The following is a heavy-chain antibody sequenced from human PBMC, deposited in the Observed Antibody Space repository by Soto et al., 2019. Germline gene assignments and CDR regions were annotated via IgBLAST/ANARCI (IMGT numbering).Heavy chain of an antibody. Sequence: GGSLRLSCAASGFAFSNAWMSWVRQAPGKGLAWVGRIKSKNDGGTTDYAAPVKGRFTISRDDSKNTLYLQMNSLKIEDTAVYYCTTGWTSWGQGTLVTVSS. V-gene: IGHV3-15*01. CDR1: GFAFSNAW. CDR3: TTGWTS. CDR2: IKSKNDGGTT. D-gene: IGHD2-15*01. J-gene: IGHJ4*02.